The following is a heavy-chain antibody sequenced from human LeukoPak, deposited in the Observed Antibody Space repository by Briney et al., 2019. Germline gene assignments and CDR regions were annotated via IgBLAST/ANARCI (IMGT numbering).Heavy chain of an antibody. D-gene: IGHD4-11*01. CDR3: AARTVTTRRYFDL. Sequence: SETLSLTCAVYGGSFSGYYWSWIRQPPGKGLEWIGEINHSGSTNYNPSLKSRVTISVDTSKNQFSLKLSSVTAADTAVYYCAARTVTTRRYFDLWGRGTLVTVSS. CDR2: INHSGST. J-gene: IGHJ2*01. CDR1: GGSFSGYY. V-gene: IGHV4-34*01.